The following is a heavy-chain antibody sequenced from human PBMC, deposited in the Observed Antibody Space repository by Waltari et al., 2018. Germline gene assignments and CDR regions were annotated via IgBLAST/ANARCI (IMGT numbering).Heavy chain of an antibody. CDR1: GYTFTGYY. CDR2: INPNSGGT. J-gene: IGHJ3*02. Sequence: QVQLVQSGAEVKKPGASVKVSCKASGYTFTGYYMHWVRQAPGQGLEWMGWINPNSGGTNYAQKVQSRVTMTSDTSISTAYMELSRLRSDDTAVYYCAREGSEDAFDIWGQGTMVTVSS. V-gene: IGHV1-2*02. CDR3: AREGSEDAFDI. D-gene: IGHD3-10*01.